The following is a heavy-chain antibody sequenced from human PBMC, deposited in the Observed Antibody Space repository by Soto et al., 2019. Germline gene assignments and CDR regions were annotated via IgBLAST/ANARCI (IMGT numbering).Heavy chain of an antibody. CDR3: ARLFGGGSASFDI. CDR1: EYSFRNYW. CDR2: IYPGDSDT. D-gene: IGHD3-10*02. Sequence: GESLKISCKGSEYSFRNYWIAWVRQMPGKGLEWMGIIYPGDSDTRYSPSFQGQVTISADKSISTAYLQWSSLKASDTAMYYCARLFGGGSASFDIWGQGTMVTVSS. J-gene: IGHJ3*02. V-gene: IGHV5-51*01.